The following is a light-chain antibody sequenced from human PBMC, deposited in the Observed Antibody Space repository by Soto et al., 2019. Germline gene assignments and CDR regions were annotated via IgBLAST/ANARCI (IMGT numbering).Light chain of an antibody. J-gene: IGLJ2*01. V-gene: IGLV2-11*01. Sequence: QSALTQPRSVSGSPGQSVTISCTGTSRDVGDYNYVSWYQQHPGKVPKLMIYDVSERPSGVPDRFSCSKSGNTASLNISGLHAEDEADYHCCTYAGSYVVFGGGTKVTLL. CDR3: CTYAGSYVV. CDR2: DVS. CDR1: SRDVGDYNY.